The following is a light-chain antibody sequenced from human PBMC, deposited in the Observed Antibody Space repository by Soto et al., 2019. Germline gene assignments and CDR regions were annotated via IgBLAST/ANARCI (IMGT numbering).Light chain of an antibody. Sequence: DIQMTQSPSTRSASVGDRVTITCRASQSISSWLAWYQQKPGKAPKLLVYKASSLESGVPSRFSGSGSGTEFTLTISSLQPDDFATYYCQQYNSYPGTFGQGTKV. V-gene: IGKV1-5*03. J-gene: IGKJ1*01. CDR2: KAS. CDR3: QQYNSYPGT. CDR1: QSISSW.